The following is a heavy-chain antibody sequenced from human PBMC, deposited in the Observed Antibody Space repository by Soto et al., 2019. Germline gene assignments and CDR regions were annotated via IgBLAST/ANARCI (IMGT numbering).Heavy chain of an antibody. CDR1: GYTFTSYG. CDR3: ARTTSYYYYGMDV. J-gene: IGHJ6*02. D-gene: IGHD1-1*01. CDR2: ISAYNGNT. Sequence: QVQLVQSGAEVKKPGASVKVSCKASGYTFTSYGISWVRQAPGQGLEWMGWISAYNGNTNYAQKLQGRVTITTDTSTSTDYMALRSLRSDDTAVDYCARTTSYYYYGMDVWGHGTTVTFSS. V-gene: IGHV1-18*04.